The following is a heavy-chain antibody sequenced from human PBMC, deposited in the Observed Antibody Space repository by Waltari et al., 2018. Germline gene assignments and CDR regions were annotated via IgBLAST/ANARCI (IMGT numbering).Heavy chain of an antibody. V-gene: IGHV3-64*07. CDR3: ATSRGFREFANY. D-gene: IGHD3-10*01. Sequence: EAQLVESGGGLVQPGGSLRLSCAASGFTFSNYDMHWVRQAPGKGLEYVSAISGNGGSTYYADSVKGRFTISRDNSKNTLYLQMGSLRAEDMAVYYCATSRGFREFANYWGQGTLVTVSS. J-gene: IGHJ4*02. CDR2: ISGNGGST. CDR1: GFTFSNYD.